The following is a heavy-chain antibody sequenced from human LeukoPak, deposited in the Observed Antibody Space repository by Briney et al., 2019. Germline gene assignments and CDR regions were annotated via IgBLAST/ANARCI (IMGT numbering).Heavy chain of an antibody. CDR3: AKRSYDSRGPTD. Sequence: AESLKLSCAASGFTFHLYAMHWVRLAPGKGLEWVSLITEDGSRPYYADSVKRRFTISRDNSKNSLYLQMNSLRHEDTALYYCAKRSYDSRGPTDWGQGTLVTVS. CDR1: GFTFHLYA. D-gene: IGHD3-22*01. J-gene: IGHJ4*02. V-gene: IGHV3-43*02. CDR2: ITEDGSRP.